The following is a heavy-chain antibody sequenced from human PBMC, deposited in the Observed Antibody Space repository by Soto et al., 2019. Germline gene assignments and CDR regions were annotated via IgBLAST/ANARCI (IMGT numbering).Heavy chain of an antibody. CDR3: ASLGTTGHYYDSSGYYGY. CDR1: GYKFGSAW. V-gene: IGHV5-51*01. Sequence: GESLKISCKGVGYKFGSAWIGWVRQMPGKGLEWMGIIKPGTSDIRYSPSFQGHVTISADKSISTAYLQWSSLKASDTAMYYCASLGTTGHYYDSSGYYGYWGQGTLVTVSS. CDR2: IKPGTSDI. D-gene: IGHD3-22*01. J-gene: IGHJ4*02.